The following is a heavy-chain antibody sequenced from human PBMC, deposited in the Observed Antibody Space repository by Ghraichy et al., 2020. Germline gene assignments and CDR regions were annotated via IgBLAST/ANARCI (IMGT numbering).Heavy chain of an antibody. CDR3: ARDRMAIGYCSGGSCYWDYYYGMDV. V-gene: IGHV4-34*01. Sequence: SETLSLTCAVYGGSFSGYYWSWIRQPPGKGLEWIGEINHSGSTNYNPSIKSRVTISVDTSKNQFSLKLSSVTAADTAVYYCARDRMAIGYCSGGSCYWDYYYGMDVWGQGTTVTVSS. CDR2: INHSGST. D-gene: IGHD2-15*01. CDR1: GGSFSGYY. J-gene: IGHJ6*02.